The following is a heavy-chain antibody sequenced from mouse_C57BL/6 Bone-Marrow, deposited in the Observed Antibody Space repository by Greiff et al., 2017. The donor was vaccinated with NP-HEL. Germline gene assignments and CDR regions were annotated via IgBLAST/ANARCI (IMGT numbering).Heavy chain of an antibody. Sequence: QVQLQQPGAELVKPGASVKLSCKASGYTFTSYWMHWVKQRPGQGLEWIGMIHPNSGSTNYNEKFKSKATLTVDKSSSTAYMQLSSLTSEDSAVYYCARSGYGNHYYYAMDYWGQGTSVTVSS. CDR3: ARSGYGNHYYYAMDY. CDR2: IHPNSGST. V-gene: IGHV1-64*01. CDR1: GYTFTSYW. D-gene: IGHD2-1*01. J-gene: IGHJ4*01.